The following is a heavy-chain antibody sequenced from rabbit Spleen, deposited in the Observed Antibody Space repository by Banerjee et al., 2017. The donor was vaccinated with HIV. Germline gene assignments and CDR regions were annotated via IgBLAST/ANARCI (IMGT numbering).Heavy chain of an antibody. V-gene: IGHV1S40*01. CDR2: IYAGNSIST. CDR3: ARDLGAGSSYSANL. CDR1: GFSFSFNYW. D-gene: IGHD8-1*01. Sequence: QSLEESGGDLVKPGASLTLTCTASGFSFSFNYWICWVRQAPGKGLEWIACIYAGNSISTYYASWAKGRFTISKTSSTTVTLQMTSLTAADTATYFCARDLGAGSSYSANLWGPGTLVTVS. J-gene: IGHJ4*01.